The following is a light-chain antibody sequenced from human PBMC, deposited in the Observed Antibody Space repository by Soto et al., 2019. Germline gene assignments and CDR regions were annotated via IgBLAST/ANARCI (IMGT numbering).Light chain of an antibody. J-gene: IGKJ5*01. CDR3: QQYNSYSYT. CDR2: KAS. Sequence: DIQMTQSPSTLSGSVGDRVTITCRASQTISSWLAWYQQKPGKAPKLLIYKASTLKSGVPSRFSGSGSGTEFTLTISSLQPDDFATYHCQQYNSYSYTFGQGTRLEIK. CDR1: QTISSW. V-gene: IGKV1-5*03.